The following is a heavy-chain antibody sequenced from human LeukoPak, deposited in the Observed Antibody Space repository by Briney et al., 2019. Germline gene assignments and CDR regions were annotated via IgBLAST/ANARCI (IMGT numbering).Heavy chain of an antibody. CDR3: ARGLGVSATTPLGY. CDR1: GFSISSHW. CDR2: LKEDVSAR. J-gene: IGHJ4*02. D-gene: IGHD2-2*01. Sequence: GGSLRLSCEASGFSISSHWMSWVRQAPGKGLEWVASLKEDVSARNLVDSVKGRFTISTDNDKNTLYLQMDSLRVEDSAVYYCARGLGVSATTPLGYWGPGTLVTVSS. V-gene: IGHV3-7*04.